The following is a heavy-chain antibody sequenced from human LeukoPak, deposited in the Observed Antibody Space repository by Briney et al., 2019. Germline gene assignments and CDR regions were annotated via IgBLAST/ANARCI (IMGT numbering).Heavy chain of an antibody. CDR1: SGSISNYY. D-gene: IGHD1-20*01. Sequence: PSETLSLTCTVSSGSISNYYWSWIRQPPGKGLEWIGYIYYSESTKYNPSLKSRLTISVDTSKNQFSLRLTSVTAADTAVYYCARHISRATKGLYAFDIWGQGTMVNVSS. CDR2: IYYSEST. J-gene: IGHJ3*02. CDR3: ARHISRATKGLYAFDI. V-gene: IGHV4-59*08.